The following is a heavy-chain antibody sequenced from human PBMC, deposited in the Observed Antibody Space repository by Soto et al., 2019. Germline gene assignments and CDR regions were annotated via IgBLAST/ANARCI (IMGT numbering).Heavy chain of an antibody. V-gene: IGHV4-30-2*01. CDR1: GGSISVGGYS. CDR3: ARVGETNGYYYFDY. CDR2: IYQSGST. J-gene: IGHJ4*02. Sequence: SETLSLTCAVSGGSISVGGYSWSWIRQPPGKGLEWIGYIYQSGSTYYNPSLKSQVTISLDRSKNQFSLMLNSVTAADTAVYYCARVGETNGYYYFDYWGQGPLVTVSS. D-gene: IGHD2-8*01.